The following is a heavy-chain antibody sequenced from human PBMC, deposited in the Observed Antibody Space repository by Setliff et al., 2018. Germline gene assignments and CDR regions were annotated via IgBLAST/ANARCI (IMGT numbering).Heavy chain of an antibody. Sequence: PGGSLRLSCAASGFTFSSYGMYWVRQAPGKGLEWVVSIRYDGSNKYYADSVKGRFTISRDNSKKTLYLQMNSLRAEETAVYYCAKDYYDILSAAGMDVWGQGTTVTVSS. D-gene: IGHD3-9*01. J-gene: IGHJ6*02. V-gene: IGHV3-30*02. CDR1: GFTFSSYG. CDR3: AKDYYDILSAAGMDV. CDR2: IRYDGSNK.